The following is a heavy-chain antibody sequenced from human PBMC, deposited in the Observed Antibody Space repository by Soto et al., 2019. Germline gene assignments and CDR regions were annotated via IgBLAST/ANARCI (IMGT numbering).Heavy chain of an antibody. CDR2: VYSTGTT. V-gene: IGHV4-4*07. CDR1: GGSLRTYY. CDR3: ARDEYYDSNNWFEH. Sequence: QVQLQESGPGLVTPSETLSLTCTVSGGSLRTYYWSWIRQPAGKGLEWIGRVYSTGTTNSNPSLRSRVAMSVDTSKNQFSLRLDSVTAADTATYFCARDEYYDSNNWFEHWGLGTLVTVSS. D-gene: IGHD3-22*01. J-gene: IGHJ5*02.